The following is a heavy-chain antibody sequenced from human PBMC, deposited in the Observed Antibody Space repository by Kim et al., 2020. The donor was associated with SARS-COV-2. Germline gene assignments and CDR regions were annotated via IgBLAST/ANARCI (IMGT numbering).Heavy chain of an antibody. V-gene: IGHV3-23*05. CDR2: ILYNSKTT. CDR1: ELAFGTYA. CDR3: VTAAQIVAPDSNY. Sequence: GGSLRLSCTASELAFGTYAMSWVRQAPGKGLEWVSSILYNSKTTYYADSVKGRFTISRDNSKNTLYLQMDSLRAEDTAVYYCVTAAQIVAPDSNYWGQGTRVTVSS. J-gene: IGHJ4*02. D-gene: IGHD5-12*01.